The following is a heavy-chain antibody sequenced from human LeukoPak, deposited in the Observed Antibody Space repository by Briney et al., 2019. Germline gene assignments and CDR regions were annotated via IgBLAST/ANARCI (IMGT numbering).Heavy chain of an antibody. Sequence: KSSETLSLTCTVSGGSISSSSYYWGWIRQPPGKGLEWIGSIYYSESTYYNPSLKSRVTISVDTSKNQFSLKLSSVTAADTAVYYCARLRVEMATTYGFDPWGQGTLVTVSS. CDR2: IYYSEST. V-gene: IGHV4-39*07. J-gene: IGHJ5*02. D-gene: IGHD5-24*01. CDR1: GGSISSSSYY. CDR3: ARLRVEMATTYGFDP.